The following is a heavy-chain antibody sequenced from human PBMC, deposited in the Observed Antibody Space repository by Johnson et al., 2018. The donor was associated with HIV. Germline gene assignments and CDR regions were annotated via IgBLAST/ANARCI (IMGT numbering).Heavy chain of an antibody. D-gene: IGHD5-24*01. CDR3: AKWTRDGYNYVHAFDI. V-gene: IGHV3-30*02. CDR1: EFTFSSYG. CDR2: IRFDGNNK. J-gene: IGHJ3*02. Sequence: QVQLVESGGGVVQPGGSLRLSCAASEFTFSSYGMHWVRQAPGKGLEWVTFIRFDGNNKYYADSVEGRFTISRDNSKNTLHLQMNSLRADDPAVYYCAKWTRDGYNYVHAFDIWGQGTMVTVSS.